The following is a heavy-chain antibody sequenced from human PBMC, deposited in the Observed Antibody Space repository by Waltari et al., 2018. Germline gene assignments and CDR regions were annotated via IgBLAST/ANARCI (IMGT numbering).Heavy chain of an antibody. CDR2: VYINGRT. J-gene: IGHJ5*02. V-gene: IGHV4-4*07. CDR3: TRDSGVFWS. D-gene: IGHD3-10*01. CDR1: GGPIGSYY. Sequence: QVQLQESGPRLVKPSETLSLTCNVSGGPIGSYYWGWIRQPAGKGLEWVGRVYINGRTDYNPSLKSRVTVSLDTSKQQFSLKLTSVTAADTAMYYCTRDSGVFWSWSQGTLVTVSS.